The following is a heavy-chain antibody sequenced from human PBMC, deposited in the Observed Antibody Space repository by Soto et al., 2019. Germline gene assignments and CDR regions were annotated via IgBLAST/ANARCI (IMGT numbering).Heavy chain of an antibody. V-gene: IGHV3-23*01. J-gene: IGHJ6*03. D-gene: IGHD4-17*01. Sequence: GGSLRLSCAASGFTFSSYAMSWVHQAPGKGLEWVSAISGSGGSTYYADSVKGRFTISRDNSKNTLYLQMNSLRAEDTAVYYCARLPRLLPVRFCYMDVWGKGTTVTVSS. CDR2: ISGSGGST. CDR3: ARLPRLLPVRFCYMDV. CDR1: GFTFSSYA.